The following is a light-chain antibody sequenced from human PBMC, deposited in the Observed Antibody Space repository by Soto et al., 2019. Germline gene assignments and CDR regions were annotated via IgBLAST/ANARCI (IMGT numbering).Light chain of an antibody. CDR3: QQFNSYPWT. V-gene: IGKV1-5*03. J-gene: IGKJ1*01. Sequence: DIQMTQSPSTLSASVGERVTITCRASQSSSSWLTWYQQKPGKAPKLLIYQASTLESGVPSRFSGSGSGTEFTLTIGSLQPDDFATYYCQQFNSYPWTFGQGTTVEIK. CDR2: QAS. CDR1: QSSSSW.